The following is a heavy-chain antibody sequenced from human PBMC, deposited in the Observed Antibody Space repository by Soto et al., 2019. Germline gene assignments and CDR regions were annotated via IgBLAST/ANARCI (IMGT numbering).Heavy chain of an antibody. J-gene: IGHJ6*02. V-gene: IGHV3-30-3*01. CDR1: GFTFSRFA. CDR2: ISFDGVNK. D-gene: IGHD6-19*01. CDR3: ARDQVQYGSGYYTRYYGLDV. Sequence: QVQLVQSGGGVVQPGRSLRLSCAASGFTFSRFAMYWVRQSPGKWLEWVAVISFDGVNKYYADSVKGRFTIARDISKSTLYLELNSLRAEDTAVYYCARDQVQYGSGYYTRYYGLDVWGQGATVTVSS.